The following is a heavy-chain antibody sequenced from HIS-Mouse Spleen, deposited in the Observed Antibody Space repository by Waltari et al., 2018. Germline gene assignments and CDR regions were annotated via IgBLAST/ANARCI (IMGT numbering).Heavy chain of an antibody. Sequence: QVQLVQSGAEVKKPGASGKGSCKASGYTFTVYYMPWVRRAPGQGLEWTGWINPNSGGTNNEKKFQGRVTMTRETSISTAYMELSRLRSDDTAVYYCARGYLAAGNFDYWGQGTLVTVSS. CDR3: ARGYLAAGNFDY. J-gene: IGHJ4*02. CDR2: INPNSGGT. CDR1: GYTFTVYY. V-gene: IGHV1-2*02. D-gene: IGHD6-13*01.